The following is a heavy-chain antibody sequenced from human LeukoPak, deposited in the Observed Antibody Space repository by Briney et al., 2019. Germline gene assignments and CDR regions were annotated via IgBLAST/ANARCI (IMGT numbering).Heavy chain of an antibody. V-gene: IGHV3-64*01. J-gene: IGHJ3*02. D-gene: IGHD6-13*01. CDR2: ISSNGGST. Sequence: GGSLRLSCAASGFTFSSYAMHWVRQAPGKGLEYVSAISSNGGSTYYANSVKGRFTISRDNSKSTLYLQMGSLRAEDMAVYYCARGWSSSSWGCFDIWGQGTMVTVSS. CDR3: ARGWSSSSWGCFDI. CDR1: GFTFSSYA.